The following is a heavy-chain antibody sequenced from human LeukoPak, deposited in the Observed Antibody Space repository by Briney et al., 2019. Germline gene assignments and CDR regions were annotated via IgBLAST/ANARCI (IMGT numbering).Heavy chain of an antibody. J-gene: IGHJ4*02. CDR3: ATFMVTGTFDY. CDR2: INPNSGGT. Sequence: ASVKVSCKTSGYTFTGYYMHWVRQAPGQGLEWMGWINPNSGGTNYVQNFQGRVSMTRDTSISTAYMELSRLKSDDTAVYYCATFMVTGTFDYWGQGTLVTVSS. D-gene: IGHD2-21*02. V-gene: IGHV1-2*02. CDR1: GYTFTGYY.